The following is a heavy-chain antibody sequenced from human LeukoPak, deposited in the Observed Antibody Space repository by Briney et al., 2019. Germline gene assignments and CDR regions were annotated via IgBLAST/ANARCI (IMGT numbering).Heavy chain of an antibody. Sequence: VGSLRLSCAASGFTFTRYSMNWVRQAPGKGLEWVASISTNSSYIYYADSVKGRVTISRDNAKHSLYLQMNSLRSEDTAVYYCARDVYYYDSSGYYGFDYWGQGTLVTVSS. CDR2: ISTNSSYI. V-gene: IGHV3-21*01. CDR1: GFTFTRYS. J-gene: IGHJ4*02. CDR3: ARDVYYYDSSGYYGFDY. D-gene: IGHD3-22*01.